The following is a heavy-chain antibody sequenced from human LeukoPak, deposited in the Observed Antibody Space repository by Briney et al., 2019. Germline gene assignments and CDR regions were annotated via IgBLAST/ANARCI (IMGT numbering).Heavy chain of an antibody. J-gene: IGHJ4*02. CDR3: ARAIDISSGLDY. CDR2: IIPILGIA. V-gene: IGHV1-69*04. D-gene: IGHD3-22*01. CDR1: GGTFSSYA. Sequence: SVKVSCKASGGTFSSYAISWVRQAPGQGLGWMGRIIPILGIANYAQKFQGRVTITADKSTSTAYMELSSLRSEDTAVYYCARAIDISSGLDYWGQGTPVTVSS.